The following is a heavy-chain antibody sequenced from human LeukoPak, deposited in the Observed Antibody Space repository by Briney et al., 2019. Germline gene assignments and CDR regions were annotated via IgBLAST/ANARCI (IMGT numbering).Heavy chain of an antibody. D-gene: IGHD6-13*01. Sequence: ASVTLSFTSSAYTFNTYGISWGRQAPGQGLGWMGWISAYNSNRNYAQRIQGRVTMTIDTSTSTAYMELRSLRSDDTAVYFCARDARTGVLRYFDLWGRGTLLTVSS. V-gene: IGHV1-18*01. CDR1: AYTFNTYG. CDR3: ARDARTGVLRYFDL. CDR2: ISAYNSNR. J-gene: IGHJ2*01.